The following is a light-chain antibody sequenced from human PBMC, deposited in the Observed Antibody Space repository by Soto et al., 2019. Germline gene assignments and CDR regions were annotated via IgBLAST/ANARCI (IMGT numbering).Light chain of an antibody. CDR1: SSAVGGYNF. J-gene: IGLJ1*01. CDR3: SSYTSSSMGV. V-gene: IGLV2-14*01. Sequence: QSVLKQPASVSGSPGQSLPLSCPGNSSAVGGYNFVSWYQQHPGKAPKLMIYDVSNRPSGVSNRFYGSKSGNTASLTISGLQAEDEADYYCSSYTSSSMGVFGTGTKVTVL. CDR2: DVS.